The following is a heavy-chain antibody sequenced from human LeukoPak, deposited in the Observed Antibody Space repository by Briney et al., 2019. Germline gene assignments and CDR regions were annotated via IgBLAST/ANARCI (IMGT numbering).Heavy chain of an antibody. CDR2: IKHDGSEK. CDR3: VRLLGANDY. D-gene: IGHD3-16*01. J-gene: IGHJ4*02. Sequence: PGGSLRLSCAASGFTFSSYSMSWVRQAPGKGLEWVANIKHDGSEKYYVDSVKGRFTISRDNAKNSLLLQMNSLRAEDTAVYHCVRLLGANDYWGQGTLVTVSS. V-gene: IGHV3-7*01. CDR1: GFTFSSYS.